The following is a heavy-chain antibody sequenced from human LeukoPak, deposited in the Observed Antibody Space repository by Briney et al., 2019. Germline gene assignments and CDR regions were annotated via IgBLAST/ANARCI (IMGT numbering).Heavy chain of an antibody. J-gene: IGHJ6*02. CDR2: ISYDGSIK. CDR3: ARDNMGLRRRITMVRGVPPGYYYYGMDV. V-gene: IGHV3-30-3*01. CDR1: GFTFSSYA. D-gene: IGHD3-10*01. Sequence: AGGSLRLSCAASGFTFSSYAMHWVRQAPGKGLEWVAVISYDGSIKYYADSVKGRFTTSRDNSKNMLYLQMNSLRAEDTAVYYCARDNMGLRRRITMVRGVPPGYYYYGMDVWGQGTTVTVSS.